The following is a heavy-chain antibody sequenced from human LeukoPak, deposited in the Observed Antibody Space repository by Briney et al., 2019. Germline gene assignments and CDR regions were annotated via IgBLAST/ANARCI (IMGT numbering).Heavy chain of an antibody. CDR1: GGSFSGYY. CDR3: ARSTTVVTRAEYFQH. J-gene: IGHJ1*01. Sequence: KPSETLSLTCAVYGGSFSGYYWSWIRQPPGKGLEWIGEIYHSGSTNYNPSLKSRVTISVDKSKNQFSLKLSSVTAADTAVYYCARSTTVVTRAEYFQHWGQGTLVTVSS. D-gene: IGHD4-23*01. V-gene: IGHV4-34*01. CDR2: IYHSGST.